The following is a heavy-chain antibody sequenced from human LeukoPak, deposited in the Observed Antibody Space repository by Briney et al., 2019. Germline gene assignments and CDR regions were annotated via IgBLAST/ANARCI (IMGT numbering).Heavy chain of an antibody. V-gene: IGHV3-7*01. D-gene: IGHD1-26*01. CDR3: AKGGSGSYSLDAFDI. CDR2: INQDGSEK. J-gene: IGHJ3*02. Sequence: GGSLRLSCAASGFTFSSYWMSWVRQAPGKGLEWVANINQDGSEKYYVDSVKGRFTISRDNAKNSLYLQMNSLRAEDTAVYYCAKGGSGSYSLDAFDIWGQGTMVTVSS. CDR1: GFTFSSYW.